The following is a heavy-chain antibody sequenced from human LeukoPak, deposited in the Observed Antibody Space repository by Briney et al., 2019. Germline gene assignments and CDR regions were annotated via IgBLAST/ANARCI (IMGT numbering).Heavy chain of an antibody. Sequence: SETLSLTCTVSGGSISSYYWSWTRQPPGKGLEWIGYIYYSGCTNYNPSLKSRVTISVDTSKNQFSLKLSSVTAADTAVYYCASGWLFFDYWGQGTLVTVSS. V-gene: IGHV4-59*01. J-gene: IGHJ4*02. CDR3: ASGWLFFDY. D-gene: IGHD5-12*01. CDR1: GGSISSYY. CDR2: IYYSGCT.